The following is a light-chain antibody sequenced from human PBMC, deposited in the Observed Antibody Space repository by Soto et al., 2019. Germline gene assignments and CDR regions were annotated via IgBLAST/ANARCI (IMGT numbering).Light chain of an antibody. J-gene: IGKJ5*01. V-gene: IGKV1-39*01. CDR1: QPIADY. CDR3: QQTHAVPLT. CDR2: GAS. Sequence: DVQMTQSPASLSASVGDRVTIACRAGQPIADYLNWSQQKPGEAPKVLIFGASSLRSRVPSRFSGSGYGTDFTLNINHLQPEDFASYYWQQTHAVPLTFGQGTRL.